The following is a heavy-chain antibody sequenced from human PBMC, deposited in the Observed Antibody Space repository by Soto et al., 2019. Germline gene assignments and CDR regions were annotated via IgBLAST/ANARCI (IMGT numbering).Heavy chain of an antibody. J-gene: IGHJ5*02. CDR3: ARPYCNTNICDPWFDP. CDR2: IYPGDSDT. D-gene: IGHD2-21*01. CDR1: GYSFTSYW. V-gene: IGHV5-51*01. Sequence: GESLKISCTGVGYSFTSYWIGWVRQMPGKGLEWMGIIYPGDSDTRYSPSFQGQVTISADKSISTVYLQWSSLKASDTAMYYCARPYCNTNICDPWFDPWGQGTLVTVSS.